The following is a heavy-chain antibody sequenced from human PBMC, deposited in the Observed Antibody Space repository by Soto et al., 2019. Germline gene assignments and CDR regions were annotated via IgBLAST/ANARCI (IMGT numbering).Heavy chain of an antibody. Sequence: SETRSLTCTVSGGSISSYYWSWIRQPPGKGLEWIGYIYYSGSTNYNPSLKSRVTISVDTSKNQFSLKLSSVTAADTAVYYCARLQSSWYDWGQGTLVTVSS. V-gene: IGHV4-59*08. CDR1: GGSISSYY. J-gene: IGHJ4*02. D-gene: IGHD6-13*01. CDR3: ARLQSSWYD. CDR2: IYYSGST.